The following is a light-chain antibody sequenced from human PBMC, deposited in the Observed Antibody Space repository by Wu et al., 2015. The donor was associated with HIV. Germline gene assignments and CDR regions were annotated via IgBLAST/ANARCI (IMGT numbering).Light chain of an antibody. CDR3: QQFGSSPYT. CDR1: QSFSSSY. Sequence: EIVLTQSPDTLSLSPGDRATLSCRASQSFSSSYLAWYQQKPGRAPRLLIYGTSGRAAGIPDRFSGSESGTDFTLTISRLEPEDFAVYSCQQFGSSPYTFGQGTK. J-gene: IGKJ2*01. CDR2: GTS. V-gene: IGKV3-20*01.